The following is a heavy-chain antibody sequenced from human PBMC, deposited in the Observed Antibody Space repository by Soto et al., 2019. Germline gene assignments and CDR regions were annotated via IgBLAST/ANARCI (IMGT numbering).Heavy chain of an antibody. CDR1: GFTFSSYS. D-gene: IGHD2-15*01. Sequence: PGGSLRLSCAASGFTFSSYSMNWVRQAPGKGLEWVSSISSSSSYIYYADSVKGRFTISRDNAKNSLYLQMNSLRAEDTAVYYCARDCPPFEAHSCYPYYGMDVWGQGTTVTVS. CDR2: ISSSSSYI. V-gene: IGHV3-21*01. CDR3: ARDCPPFEAHSCYPYYGMDV. J-gene: IGHJ6*02.